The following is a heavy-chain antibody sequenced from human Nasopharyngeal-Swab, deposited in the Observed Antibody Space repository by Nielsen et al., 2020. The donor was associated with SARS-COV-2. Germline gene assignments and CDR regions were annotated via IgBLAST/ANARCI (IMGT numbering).Heavy chain of an antibody. Sequence: GESLKIFCTASGFTFGDYAMSWFRQAPGKGLEWVGFIRSKAYGGTTEYAASVKGRFTISRDDSKSIAYLQMNSLKTEDTAVYYCTREQPDYYDSSGYYPIPFDSWGQGTLVTVSS. J-gene: IGHJ4*02. CDR3: TREQPDYYDSSGYYPIPFDS. CDR2: IRSKAYGGTT. D-gene: IGHD3-22*01. V-gene: IGHV3-49*03. CDR1: GFTFGDYA.